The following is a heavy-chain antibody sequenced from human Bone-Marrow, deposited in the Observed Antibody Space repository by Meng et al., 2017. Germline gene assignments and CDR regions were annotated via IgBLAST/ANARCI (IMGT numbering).Heavy chain of an antibody. CDR1: GFTFSSYS. CDR3: ARHSAAMGLGYYYYYGMDV. J-gene: IGHJ6*02. Sequence: GESLKISCAASGFTFSSYSMNWVRQAPGKGLEWVSSISSSSSYIYYADSVKGRFTISRDNAKNSLYLQMNSLRAEDTAVYYCARHSAAMGLGYYYYYGMDVWGQGTTVTVSS. V-gene: IGHV3-21*01. D-gene: IGHD5-18*01. CDR2: ISSSSSYI.